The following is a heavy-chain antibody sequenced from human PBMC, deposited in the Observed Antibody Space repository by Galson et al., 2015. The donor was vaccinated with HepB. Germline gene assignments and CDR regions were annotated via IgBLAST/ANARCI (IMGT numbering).Heavy chain of an antibody. CDR2: ISVCNGNT. D-gene: IGHD5-24*01. Sequence: SVKVSCKASGYSFTRYGISWVRQAPGQGLEWMGWISVCNGNTAQKLQGRVTMTTDTSTSTAYMELRSLRYEDTAVYYCARGGMATIGGPTFDYWGQGTLVTVSS. CDR3: ARGGMATIGGPTFDY. J-gene: IGHJ4*02. CDR1: GYSFTRYG. V-gene: IGHV1-18*01.